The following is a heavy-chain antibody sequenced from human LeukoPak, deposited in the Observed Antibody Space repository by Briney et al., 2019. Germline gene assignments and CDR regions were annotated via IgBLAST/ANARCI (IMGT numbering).Heavy chain of an antibody. CDR2: IYHSGST. Sequence: KPSGTLSLTCAVSGGSISSSNWWSWVRQPPGKGLEWIGEIYHSGSTNYNPSLKSRVTISVDKSKNQFSLKLSSVTAADTAVYYCAMITFGGVLPLDYWGQGTLATVSS. CDR1: GGSISSSNW. D-gene: IGHD3-16*01. J-gene: IGHJ4*02. V-gene: IGHV4-4*02. CDR3: AMITFGGVLPLDY.